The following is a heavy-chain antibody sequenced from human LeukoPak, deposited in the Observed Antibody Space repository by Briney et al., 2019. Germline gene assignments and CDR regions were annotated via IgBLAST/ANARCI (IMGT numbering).Heavy chain of an antibody. Sequence: GGSLRLSCAASGFTFSSYAMSWVRQAPGKGLEWVSAISGSGGSTYYADSVKGRFTISRDNSKSTLYLQMNSLRAEDTAVYYCAKDLGEQWLGDYFYYGMDVWGQGTTVTVSS. D-gene: IGHD6-19*01. CDR2: ISGSGGST. V-gene: IGHV3-23*01. CDR3: AKDLGEQWLGDYFYYGMDV. J-gene: IGHJ6*02. CDR1: GFTFSSYA.